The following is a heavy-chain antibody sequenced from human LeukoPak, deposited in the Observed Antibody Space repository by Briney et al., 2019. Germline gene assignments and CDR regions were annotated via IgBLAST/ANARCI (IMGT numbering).Heavy chain of an antibody. CDR2: IYSSGST. CDR1: GGSISSSGYY. Sequence: SETLSLTCTVPGGSISSSGYYWGWIRQPPGKGLEWIGRIYSSGSTYYNPTLKSRVTISVDTTKNHFSLKLSSVTTADTAVYYCAGQLWLSQNDYWGQGTLVTVSS. CDR3: AGQLWLSQNDY. V-gene: IGHV4-39*01. D-gene: IGHD3-10*01. J-gene: IGHJ4*02.